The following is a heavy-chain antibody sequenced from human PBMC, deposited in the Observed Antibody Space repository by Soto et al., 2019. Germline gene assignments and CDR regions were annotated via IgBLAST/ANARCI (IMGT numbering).Heavy chain of an antibody. CDR1: GFTFDDYA. J-gene: IGHJ4*02. Sequence: EVQLVESGGGLAQHGRSLRLSCAASGFTFDDYAMHWVRQAPGKGLEWVSGISWNSGSIGYAGSVKGRFTISRDNAKKALYLQMNSLRAEDTALYYCASGRGYDILTGYYPYFDYWGQGTLVTVSS. CDR2: ISWNSGSI. CDR3: ASGRGYDILTGYYPYFDY. V-gene: IGHV3-9*01. D-gene: IGHD3-9*01.